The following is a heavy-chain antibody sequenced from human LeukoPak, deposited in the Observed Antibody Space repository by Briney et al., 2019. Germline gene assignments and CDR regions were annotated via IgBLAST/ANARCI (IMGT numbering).Heavy chain of an antibody. Sequence: SETLSLTCTVSGGSISSSSYYWGWIRQPPGKGLEWIGSIYYSGSTYYNPSLKSRVTISVDTSKNQFSLKLSSVTAADTAVYYCARASGRGYSYGFSKYRDMDVWGKGTTVTVSS. D-gene: IGHD5-18*01. CDR2: IYYSGST. J-gene: IGHJ6*03. CDR3: ARASGRGYSYGFSKYRDMDV. V-gene: IGHV4-39*07. CDR1: GGSISSSSYY.